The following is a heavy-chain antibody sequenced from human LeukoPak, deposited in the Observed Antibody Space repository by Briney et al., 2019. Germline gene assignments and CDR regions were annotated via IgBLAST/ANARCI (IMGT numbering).Heavy chain of an antibody. V-gene: IGHV3-7*01. CDR1: GFTFSSYW. Sequence: GGSLRLSCAASGFTFSSYWMSWVRQAPGKGLEWVAIIKQDGSEKYYVDSVKGRFTISRDNAKNSLYLQMNSLRAEDTAVYYCARDWWGLGDRNSASRYRFTWGQGILVTVSS. D-gene: IGHD2-2*01. CDR2: IKQDGSEK. J-gene: IGHJ4*02. CDR3: ARDWWGLGDRNSASRYRFT.